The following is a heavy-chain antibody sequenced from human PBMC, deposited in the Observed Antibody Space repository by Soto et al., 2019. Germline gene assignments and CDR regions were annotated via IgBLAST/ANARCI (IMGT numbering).Heavy chain of an antibody. D-gene: IGHD6-19*01. CDR1: GGSISSGDYY. V-gene: IGHV4-61*08. CDR3: ARAVRGWNRGSYYYYGMDV. CDR2: IYYSGST. Sequence: SETLSLTCTVSGGSISSGDYYWSWIRQPPGKGLEWIGYIYYSGSTNYKPSLKSRVTISVDTSKNQFSLNLTSVTAAHTAVYFCARAVRGWNRGSYYYYGMDVWGQGTTVTVS. J-gene: IGHJ6*02.